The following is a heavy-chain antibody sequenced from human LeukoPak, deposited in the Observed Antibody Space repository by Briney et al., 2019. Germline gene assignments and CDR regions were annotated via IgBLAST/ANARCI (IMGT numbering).Heavy chain of an antibody. CDR1: GFTFSSYA. J-gene: IGHJ4*02. CDR3: AKDSYYDSSGYYSSFDY. Sequence: GGSLRLSCAASGFTFSSYAMSWVRQAPGKGLEWVSAISGSGGSTYYADSVKGRFTISRDNSKNTLYLQMNSLRAEDTAVYYCAKDSYYDSSGYYSSFDYWGQGTLVTVSS. CDR2: ISGSGGST. D-gene: IGHD3-22*01. V-gene: IGHV3-23*01.